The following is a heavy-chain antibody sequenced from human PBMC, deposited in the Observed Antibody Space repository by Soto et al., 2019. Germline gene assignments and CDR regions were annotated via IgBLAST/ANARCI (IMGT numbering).Heavy chain of an antibody. D-gene: IGHD3-10*01. CDR2: IIPIFGTA. CDR1: GGTFSSYA. CDR3: ARDTYYYGSGTVPRVGYYGMDV. J-gene: IGHJ6*02. Sequence: QVQLVQSGAEVEKPGSSVKVSCKASGGTFSSYAISWVRQAPGQGLEWMGGIIPIFGTANYAQKFQGRVTITADESTRTAYMAMSSLRSEDTAVYYCARDTYYYGSGTVPRVGYYGMDVWGQGTTVTVSS. V-gene: IGHV1-69*01.